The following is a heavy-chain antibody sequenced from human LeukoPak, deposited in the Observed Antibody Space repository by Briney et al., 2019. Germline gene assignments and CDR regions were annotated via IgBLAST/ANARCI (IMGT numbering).Heavy chain of an antibody. Sequence: PSQTLSLTCAVSGGSISSGGYSWSWIRQRPGKGLEWIAYIYQSGSTYYNPSLKSRVTMSVDESKNQFSLKLNSVTAADTAVYYCAGGSGNSPVLAYYYYGMDVWGQGTTVTVSS. CDR2: IYQSGST. D-gene: IGHD3-10*01. V-gene: IGHV4-30-2*01. J-gene: IGHJ6*02. CDR3: AGGSGNSPVLAYYYYGMDV. CDR1: GGSISSGGYS.